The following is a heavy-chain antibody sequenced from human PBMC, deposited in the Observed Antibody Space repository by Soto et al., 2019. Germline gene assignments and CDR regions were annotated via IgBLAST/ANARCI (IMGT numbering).Heavy chain of an antibody. J-gene: IGHJ6*02. CDR2: INPDRGDT. CDR3: ATIGFDYYYGMDV. D-gene: IGHD3-3*01. CDR1: GYSFTGYY. V-gene: IGHV1-2*02. Sequence: GASVKVSCKASGYSFTGYYLHWVRQAPGQGLEWMGWINPDRGDTNSAQKFQGRVTMTRDTSISTAYMELNRLRSDDTAVYYCATIGFDYYYGMDVWGQGTTVTVSS.